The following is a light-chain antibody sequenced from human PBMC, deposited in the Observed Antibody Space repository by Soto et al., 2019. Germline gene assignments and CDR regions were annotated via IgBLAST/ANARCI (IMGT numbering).Light chain of an antibody. CDR3: QSYDNMVSPXNYV. CDR1: ISNIGSGYD. V-gene: IGLV1-40*01. J-gene: IGLJ1*01. Sequence: QSVLTQPPSVSGAPGQRIXISCTGTISNIGSGYDVHWYQQRPGTAPKLLIYGNNNRPSGVPDRFSGSKSDTSASLAINGXQAEDEADYYCQSYDNMVSPXNYVFGPGTKVTVL. CDR2: GNN.